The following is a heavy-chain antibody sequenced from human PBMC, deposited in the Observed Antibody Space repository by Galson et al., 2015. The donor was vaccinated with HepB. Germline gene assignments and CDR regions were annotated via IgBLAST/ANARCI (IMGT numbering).Heavy chain of an antibody. CDR2: IDPSDSYS. CDR1: GYTFTTHW. D-gene: IGHD3-3*02. CDR3: ARNGAFPGAPDY. Sequence: QSGAEVKKPGESLRISCTGSGYTFTTHWISWVRQMPGKGLDWMGRIDPSDSYSGYSPSFQGHVTMSADKSISTVYLQWNNLKASDTAIYYCARNGAFPGAPDYWGQGTLVSVSS. J-gene: IGHJ4*02. V-gene: IGHV5-10-1*01.